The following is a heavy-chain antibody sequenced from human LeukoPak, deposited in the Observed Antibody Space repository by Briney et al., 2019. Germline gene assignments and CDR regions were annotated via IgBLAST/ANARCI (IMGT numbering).Heavy chain of an antibody. V-gene: IGHV3-23*01. CDR1: GFTFSSPS. CDR2: ISPSGGST. J-gene: IGHJ4*02. D-gene: IGHD6-19*01. CDR3: SAQPEALAGGLHY. Sequence: GGSLRLSCAVSGFTFSSPSMPWVRQAPGKGLDWVSPISPSGGSTFYGDSVKGRFAVSRDNSRNTLYLQMNTLRAEDTAVYYCSAQPEALAGGLHYWGQGALVTVSS.